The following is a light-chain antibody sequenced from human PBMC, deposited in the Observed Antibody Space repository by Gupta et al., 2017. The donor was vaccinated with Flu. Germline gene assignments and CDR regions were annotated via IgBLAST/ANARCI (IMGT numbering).Light chain of an antibody. Sequence: QLVLTQSLSDSASLGASVTLTCTLSSGHSTYAIAWHQQQPEKGPRYLMKVKSDGTYNTGDGIPHRFSGSSSGAQRYLTISSLQSEDEADYYCQSWGTGPVVFGGGTKLTVL. CDR2: VKSDGTY. CDR3: QSWGTGPVV. CDR1: SGHSTYA. J-gene: IGLJ3*02. V-gene: IGLV4-69*01.